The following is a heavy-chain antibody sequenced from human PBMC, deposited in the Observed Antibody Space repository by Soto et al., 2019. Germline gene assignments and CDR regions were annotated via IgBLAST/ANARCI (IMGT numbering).Heavy chain of an antibody. D-gene: IGHD6-19*01. CDR3: AHSVVAGLGYYFDY. Sequence: GGSLRLSCAASGFTFSTYAMNWVRQAPGKGLEWVSGISGSGDSTYYADSVKGRFTVSRDNSKNTLYLQMTNMDPVDTATYYCAHSVVAGLGYYFDYWGQGTLVTVSS. CDR2: ISGSGDST. V-gene: IGHV3-23*01. J-gene: IGHJ4*02. CDR1: GFTFSTYA.